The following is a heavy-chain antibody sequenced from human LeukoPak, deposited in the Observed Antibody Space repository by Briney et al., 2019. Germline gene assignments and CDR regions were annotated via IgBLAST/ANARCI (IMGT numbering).Heavy chain of an antibody. CDR2: IYYSGST. CDR1: GGSISSGGYY. CDR3: ARAANYYDSSGYYGNFDY. V-gene: IGHV4-31*03. J-gene: IGHJ4*02. D-gene: IGHD3-22*01. Sequence: SQTLSLTCTVSGGSISSGGYYWSWIRQHPGKGLEWIGYIYYSGSTYYNPSLKSRVTISVDTSKNQFSLKLSSVTAADTAVYYCARAANYYDSSGYYGNFDYWGQGTLVTVSS.